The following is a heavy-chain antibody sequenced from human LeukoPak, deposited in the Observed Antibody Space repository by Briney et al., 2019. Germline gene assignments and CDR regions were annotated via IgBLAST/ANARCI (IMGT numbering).Heavy chain of an antibody. J-gene: IGHJ4*02. V-gene: IGHV3-23*01. Sequence: GGSLRLPCAASGFTFSSYAMSWVRQAPGNGLEWVSAISGSGGSTYYADSVKGRFTISRDNSKNTVYLQMNSLRAEDTAVYYCAKDAVEGGGYHDMGGYYYFNYWGQGTLVSVSS. CDR2: ISGSGGST. CDR1: GFTFSSYA. CDR3: AKDAVEGGGYHDMGGYYYFNY. D-gene: IGHD3-22*01.